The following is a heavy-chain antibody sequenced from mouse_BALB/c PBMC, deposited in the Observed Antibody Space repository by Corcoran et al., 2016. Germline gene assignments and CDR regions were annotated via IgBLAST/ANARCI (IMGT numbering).Heavy chain of an antibody. J-gene: IGHJ4*01. CDR1: GFSLSTYGMG. CDR3: ARRNGNYDYAMDY. Sequence: QVPLKESGPGILKPSQTLSLTCSFSGFSLSTYGMGVGWIRQPSGKGLEWLAHIWWDDEKHSNPSLKSQLTISKDISRNQVFLKITSVDTADSATYYCARRNGNYDYAMDYWGQGTSVTVSS. V-gene: IGHV8-12*01. D-gene: IGHD2-1*01. CDR2: IWWDDEK.